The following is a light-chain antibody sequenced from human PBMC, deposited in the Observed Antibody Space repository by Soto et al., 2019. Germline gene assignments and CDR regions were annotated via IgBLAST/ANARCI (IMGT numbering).Light chain of an antibody. CDR3: QQYNSSPT. V-gene: IGKV1-5*03. CDR1: QSISSW. Sequence: DIQMTQSPSTLSASVGDRVTITCRASQSISSWLAWYQQKPGKAPKLLIYKASSLESGVPSRFSGSGSGTEITLTISSLQTDDFATYYCQQYNSSPTFGQGNKVEIK. J-gene: IGKJ1*01. CDR2: KAS.